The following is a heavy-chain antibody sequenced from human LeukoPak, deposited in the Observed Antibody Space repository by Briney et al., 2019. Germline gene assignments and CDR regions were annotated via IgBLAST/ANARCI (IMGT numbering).Heavy chain of an antibody. CDR1: GGSISSSSYY. J-gene: IGHJ6*03. Sequence: SEPVSLTCTVSGGSISSSSYYWGWIRQPPGKGLEWLGRIYYSGSNYYNPSLKSRLIRTVDTNKNQFSLKLSTVTAADTAVYYCARITIFGVVTTYYYYYYMDVWGKGTTVTVSS. CDR2: IYYSGSN. D-gene: IGHD3-3*01. V-gene: IGHV4-39*07. CDR3: ARITIFGVVTTYYYYYYMDV.